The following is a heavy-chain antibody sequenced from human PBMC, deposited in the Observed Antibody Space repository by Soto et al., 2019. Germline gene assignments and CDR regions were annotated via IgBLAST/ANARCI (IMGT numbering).Heavy chain of an antibody. J-gene: IGHJ2*01. D-gene: IGHD4-17*01. CDR1: GGSISSGDYY. CDR3: ASGSGYGDYPGWYFGL. Sequence: QVQLQESGPGLVKPSQTLSLTCTVSGGSISSGDYYWSWIRQPPGKGLEWIGYIYYSGSTYYNPSLKSRVTITVDPSKNQLPLKLRSVPAADTAVYYCASGSGYGDYPGWYFGLWGRGTLVPVSS. CDR2: IYYSGST. V-gene: IGHV4-30-4*01.